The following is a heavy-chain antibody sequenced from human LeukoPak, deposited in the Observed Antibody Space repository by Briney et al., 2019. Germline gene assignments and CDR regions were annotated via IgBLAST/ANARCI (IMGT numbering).Heavy chain of an antibody. CDR2: IYSGGST. D-gene: IGHD3-10*01. CDR3: ARLISIYYGSGSYARYFDY. Sequence: GGSLRLSCAASGFTVTSNHMSWGRRAPGKGLEWVSLIYSGGSTYYADSVKGRFTISRDNSKNTLYLQMNSLRAEDTAVYYCARLISIYYGSGSYARYFDYWGESPGH. V-gene: IGHV3-53*01. J-gene: IGHJ4*02. CDR1: GFTVTSNH.